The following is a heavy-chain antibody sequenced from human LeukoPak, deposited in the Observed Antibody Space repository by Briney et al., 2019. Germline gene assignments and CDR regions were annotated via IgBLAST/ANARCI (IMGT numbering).Heavy chain of an antibody. CDR2: ISSSGSTI. V-gene: IGHV3-11*04. Sequence: PGGSLRLSCAASGFTFSDYYMSWIRQAPGKGLEWVSYISSSGSTIYYADSVKGRFTISRYNAKNSLYLQMNSLRAEDTAVYYCARVPRVKAVSGLDYWGQGTLVTVSS. D-gene: IGHD6-19*01. CDR3: ARVPRVKAVSGLDY. J-gene: IGHJ4*02. CDR1: GFTFSDYY.